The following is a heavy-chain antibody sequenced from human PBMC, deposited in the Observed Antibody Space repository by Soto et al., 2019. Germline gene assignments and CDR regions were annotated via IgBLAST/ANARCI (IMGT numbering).Heavy chain of an antibody. J-gene: IGHJ6*02. V-gene: IGHV1-18*01. CDR2: ISAYNGNT. Sequence: QIQLVQSGCEVKKPGASVKVSCKSSGYKFISHSITWVRQAPGQGLEWMGRISAYNGNTNYAQKLQGRVTMTTDTSTKTDYMELRSLRSDDTAVYYCARGAFCGGAPGCRDMDVWGQGTTVTVSS. CDR3: ARGAFCGGAPGCRDMDV. CDR1: GYKFISHS. D-gene: IGHD2-21*01.